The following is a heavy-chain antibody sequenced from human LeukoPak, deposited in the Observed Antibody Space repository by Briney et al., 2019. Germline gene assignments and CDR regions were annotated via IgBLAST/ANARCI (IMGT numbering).Heavy chain of an antibody. V-gene: IGHV3-7*01. D-gene: IGHD3-10*01. CDR3: ASGSITFYYFDY. Sequence: GGSLRLSCAASGFTFGSYWMSWVRQAPGKGLEWVANISPDGSEKYYVDSVKGRFTISRDNAKNSLYLQMNSLRAEDTAVYYCASGSITFYYFDYWGQGTLVTVSS. J-gene: IGHJ4*02. CDR1: GFTFGSYW. CDR2: ISPDGSEK.